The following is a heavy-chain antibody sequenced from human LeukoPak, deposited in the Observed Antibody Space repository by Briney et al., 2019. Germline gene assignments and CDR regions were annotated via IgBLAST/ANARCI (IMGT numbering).Heavy chain of an antibody. J-gene: IGHJ4*02. CDR3: ARDRIAARSPFDY. CDR2: ISYTGST. Sequence: SETLSLTCTVSGGSIISGDYYWSWIRQHPGKGLEWIGYISYTGSTYYNPSLRSRVTISVDTSKNHFSLKLSSVTAADTAVYYCARDRIAARSPFDYWGQGTLVTVSS. CDR1: GGSIISGDYY. D-gene: IGHD6-6*01. V-gene: IGHV4-31*03.